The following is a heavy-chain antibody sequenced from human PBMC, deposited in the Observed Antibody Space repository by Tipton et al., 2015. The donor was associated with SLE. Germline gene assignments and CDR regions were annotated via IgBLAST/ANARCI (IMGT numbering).Heavy chain of an antibody. CDR3: AKDVGGTQDFYYYGMDV. CDR1: GFNFGAYW. CDR2: TNQDGAIR. Sequence: SLRLSCVASGFNFGAYWMHWVRQAPGKGLVWISRTNQDGAIRSYEDSVKGRYIISRDNSKSTLYLQMNSLRAEDTALYYCAKDVGGTQDFYYYGMDVWGQGTTVTVSS. J-gene: IGHJ6*02. D-gene: IGHD3-3*01. V-gene: IGHV3-74*01.